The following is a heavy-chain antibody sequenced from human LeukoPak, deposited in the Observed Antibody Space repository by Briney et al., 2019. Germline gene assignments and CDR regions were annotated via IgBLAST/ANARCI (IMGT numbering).Heavy chain of an antibody. D-gene: IGHD3-9*01. CDR3: AKWGDYDILTGYYDSDY. CDR1: GFIFSNYA. V-gene: IGHV3-23*01. J-gene: IGHJ4*02. CDR2: ITCSDDIT. Sequence: GGSLSLFCTVSGFIFSNYAMIWVRQARGKGLEWVSAITCSDDITYYADSVKGRFTISRDNSKNTLYLQVNSLRAEDTAIYYCAKWGDYDILTGYYDSDYWGQGTLVTVSS.